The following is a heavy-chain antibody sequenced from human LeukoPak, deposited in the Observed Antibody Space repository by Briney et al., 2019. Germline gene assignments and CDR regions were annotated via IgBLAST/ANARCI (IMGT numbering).Heavy chain of an antibody. Sequence: SETLSLTCTVSGGSISSSSYYWGWIRQPPGKGLEWIGSIYYSGSTYYNPSLKSRVTISVDTSKNQFSLKLSSVTAADTAVYYCARGSAAGLAYWGQGTLVTVSS. V-gene: IGHV4-39*01. J-gene: IGHJ4*02. CDR3: ARGSAAGLAY. D-gene: IGHD6-13*01. CDR2: IYYSGST. CDR1: GGSISSSSYY.